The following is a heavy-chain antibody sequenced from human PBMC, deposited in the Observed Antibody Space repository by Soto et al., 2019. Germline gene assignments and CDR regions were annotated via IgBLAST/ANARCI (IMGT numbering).Heavy chain of an antibody. CDR1: GGSFSGYY. J-gene: IGHJ6*02. CDR2: INHSGST. V-gene: IGHV4-34*01. Sequence: SETLSLTCAVYGGSFSGYYWSWIRQPPGKGLEWIGEINHSGSTNYNPSLKSRVTISVDTSKNQFSLKVGSVTAADTAVYYCASSSLYGMDVWGQGTTVTVSS. CDR3: ASSSLYGMDV.